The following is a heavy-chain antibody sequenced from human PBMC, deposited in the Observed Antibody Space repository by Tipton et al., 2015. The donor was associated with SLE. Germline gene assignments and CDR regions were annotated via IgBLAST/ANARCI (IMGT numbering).Heavy chain of an antibody. Sequence: TLSLTCIVSGDSISSSSYYWGWIRQPPGKGLEWVGTVYYTGNTFYNPSLKSRVTISVDRSKSQLSLRLSSVTAADTAVYFCARGVTGYFDHFYMDVWDKGTTVTVSS. D-gene: IGHD1-14*01. J-gene: IGHJ6*03. CDR2: VYYTGNT. CDR3: ARGVTGYFDHFYMDV. CDR1: GDSISSSSYY. V-gene: IGHV4-39*07.